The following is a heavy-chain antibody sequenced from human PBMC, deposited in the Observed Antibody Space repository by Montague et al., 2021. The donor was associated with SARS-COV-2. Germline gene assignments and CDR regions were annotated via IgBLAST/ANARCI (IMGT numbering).Heavy chain of an antibody. CDR3: AGGMVRGGRSSRLYGHRFDY. CDR1: GVSLSGYF. D-gene: IGHD3-10*01. Sequence: SETLSLTCDVSGVSLSGYFWSWLRQPPGKGPEWIGQINHSGRSDSNPSLMDRVTISIDTSKKQFSLNLTSVTVADTAVYYCAGGMVRGGRSSRLYGHRFDYWGQGTVVIVSS. CDR2: INHSGRS. J-gene: IGHJ4*02. V-gene: IGHV4-34*01.